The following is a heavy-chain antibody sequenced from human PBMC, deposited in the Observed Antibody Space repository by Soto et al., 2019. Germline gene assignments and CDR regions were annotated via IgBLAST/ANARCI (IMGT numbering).Heavy chain of an antibody. CDR2: INHSGST. J-gene: IGHJ4*02. CDR3: ARVGGIAAAGPYYFDY. D-gene: IGHD6-13*01. V-gene: IGHV4-34*01. Sequence: QVQLQQWGAGLLKPSETLSLTCAVYGGSFSGYYWSWIRQPPGKGLEWIGEINHSGSTNYNPSLKSRATISVDTSKNQFSLKLSSVTAADTAVYYCARVGGIAAAGPYYFDYWGQGTLVTVSS. CDR1: GGSFSGYY.